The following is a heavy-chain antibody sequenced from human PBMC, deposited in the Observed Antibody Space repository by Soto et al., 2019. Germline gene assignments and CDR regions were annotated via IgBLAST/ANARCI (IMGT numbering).Heavy chain of an antibody. J-gene: IGHJ4*02. V-gene: IGHV3-48*02. CDR3: ARAGYYYDSSGYYYSNYFDY. CDR1: GVTFSSYS. CDR2: ISSSSSTI. D-gene: IGHD3-22*01. Sequence: VQLVESGGGLVQPGGSLRLSCAASGVTFSSYSMNWVRQAPGKGLEWVSYISSSSSTIYYADSVKGRFTISRDNAKNSLYLQMNSLRDEDTAVYYCARAGYYYDSSGYYYSNYFDYWGQGTLVTVSS.